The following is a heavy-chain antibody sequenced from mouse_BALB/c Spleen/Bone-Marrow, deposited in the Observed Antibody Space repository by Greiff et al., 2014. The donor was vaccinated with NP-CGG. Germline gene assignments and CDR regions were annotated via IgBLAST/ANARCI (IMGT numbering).Heavy chain of an antibody. CDR2: ISSSGSYT. Sequence: EVKLVESGGGLAKPGGSLQLSCAASGFTFSTYAMSWVRQTPEKRLEWVATISSSGSYTYYPDSVKGRFTISRDNAKNTLYLQMSSLRSEDTAMFYCSRLRMTTTYFDVWGAGTTVTVSS. CDR1: GFTFSTYA. CDR3: SRLRMTTTYFDV. V-gene: IGHV5-9-3*01. J-gene: IGHJ1*01. D-gene: IGHD2-4*01.